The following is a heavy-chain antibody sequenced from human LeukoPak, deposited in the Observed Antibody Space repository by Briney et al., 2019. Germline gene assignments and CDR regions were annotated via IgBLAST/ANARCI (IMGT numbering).Heavy chain of an antibody. Sequence: GESLKISCKGSGYSFTNYWIGWVRQMPGKGLEWMGSIYPGDSDTRYSPSFQGQVTMSADKSISTAYLQWSSLKASDTAMYYCARHGVRGVTRAWFDPWGQGTLVTVSS. CDR1: GYSFTNYW. D-gene: IGHD3-10*01. J-gene: IGHJ5*02. V-gene: IGHV5-51*01. CDR2: IYPGDSDT. CDR3: ARHGVRGVTRAWFDP.